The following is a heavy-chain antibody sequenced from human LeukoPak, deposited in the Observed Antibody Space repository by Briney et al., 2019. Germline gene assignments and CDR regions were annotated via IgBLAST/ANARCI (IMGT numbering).Heavy chain of an antibody. V-gene: IGHV3-48*04. J-gene: IGHJ4*02. D-gene: IGHD6-13*01. CDR2: ISLSSNTI. Sequence: GGSLRLSCAASGFTFSSFSMNWVRQAPGKGLEWVSFISLSSNTIYYADSVKGRFTISRDNAKNSLYLQMNSLRAEDTAVYYCAREDGYSSSWYSDYWGQGTLVTVSS. CDR3: AREDGYSSSWYSDY. CDR1: GFTFSSFS.